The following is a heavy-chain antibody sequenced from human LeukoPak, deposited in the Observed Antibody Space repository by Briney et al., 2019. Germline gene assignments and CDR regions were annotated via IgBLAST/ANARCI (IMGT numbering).Heavy chain of an antibody. J-gene: IGHJ4*02. D-gene: IGHD3-22*01. V-gene: IGHV3-53*01. CDR2: IYSGGST. Sequence: GGSLRLSCAASGFTVSSNYMSWVRQAPGKGLEWVSVIYSGGSTYYADSVKGRFTISRDNSKNTLYLQMNSLRAEGTAVYYCAREPYYYDSSGYPVRPYYFDYWGQGTLVTVSS. CDR1: GFTVSSNY. CDR3: AREPYYYDSSGYPVRPYYFDY.